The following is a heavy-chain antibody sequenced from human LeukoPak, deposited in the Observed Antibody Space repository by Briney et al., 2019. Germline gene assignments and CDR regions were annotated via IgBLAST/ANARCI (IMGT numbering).Heavy chain of an antibody. CDR3: ARRHKGSLLSDY. CDR1: GGSISSSSYS. Sequence: PSETLSLTCTVSGGSISSSSYSWGWLRQPPGKGLEWIGSIYYSGSTYYNPSLKSRVTISVDTSKNQFSLKLSSVTAADTAVYYCARRHKGSLLSDYWGQGTLVTVSS. CDR2: IYYSGST. V-gene: IGHV4-39*01. D-gene: IGHD3-10*01. J-gene: IGHJ4*02.